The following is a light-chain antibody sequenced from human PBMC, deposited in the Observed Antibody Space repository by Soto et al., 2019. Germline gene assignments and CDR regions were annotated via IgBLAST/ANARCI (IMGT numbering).Light chain of an antibody. J-gene: IGKJ4*01. Sequence: DIQMTQSPNSLSASVGDEVTITCRASQSISSYINWYQQRPGQAPTLLIYAIANVQSGVPARFSGGGSGTDFSLTISSLQPEDFATYYRQKYNSAPRGLTFGGGTKVEIK. CDR2: AIA. CDR3: QKYNSAPRGLT. CDR1: QSISSY. V-gene: IGKV1-39*01.